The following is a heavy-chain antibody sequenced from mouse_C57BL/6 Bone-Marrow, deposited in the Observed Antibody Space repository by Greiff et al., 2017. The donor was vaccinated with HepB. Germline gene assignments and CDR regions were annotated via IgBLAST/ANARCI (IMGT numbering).Heavy chain of an antibody. V-gene: IGHV10-1*01. Sequence: EVMLVESGGGLVQPKGSLKLSCAASGFSFNTYAMNWVRQAPGKGLEWVARIRSKSNNYATYYADSVKDRFTISRDDSESMLYLQMNNLKTEDTAMYYCVRRGNYYGSRRTWYFDVWGTGTTVTVSS. CDR2: IRSKSNNYAT. D-gene: IGHD1-1*01. CDR1: GFSFNTYA. CDR3: VRRGNYYGSRRTWYFDV. J-gene: IGHJ1*03.